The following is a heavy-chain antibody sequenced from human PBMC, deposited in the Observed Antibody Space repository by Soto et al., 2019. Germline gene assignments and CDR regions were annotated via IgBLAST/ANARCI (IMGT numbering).Heavy chain of an antibody. Sequence: PPQTLFLTCAVAGGSVSRGVVSWNWIRQSPGQGLEWIGYVSHSGSPYYTASLRSRVPISLDKSTNQISLNLTSVTPADTAVYFCARGHYYYALDVWGQGTMVTVSS. CDR3: ARGHYYYALDV. J-gene: IGHJ3*01. D-gene: IGHD3-10*01. CDR1: GGSVSRGVVS. CDR2: VSHSGSP. V-gene: IGHV4-30-2*06.